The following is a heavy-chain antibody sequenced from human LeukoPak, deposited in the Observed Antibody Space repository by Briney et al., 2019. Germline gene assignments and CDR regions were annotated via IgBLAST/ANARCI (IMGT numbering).Heavy chain of an antibody. V-gene: IGHV3-20*04. J-gene: IGHJ4*02. CDR2: INWNGGKT. CDR3: ARVLDSSGYYEPYYDY. CDR1: GFIFDDYD. D-gene: IGHD3-22*01. Sequence: GGSLRLSCAASGFIFDDYDMTWVRQAPGKGLGWVSGINWNGGKTGYADSVKGRFTISRDNAKNSLYLQMNSLRAEDTALYYCARVLDSSGYYEPYYDYWGQGTPVTVSS.